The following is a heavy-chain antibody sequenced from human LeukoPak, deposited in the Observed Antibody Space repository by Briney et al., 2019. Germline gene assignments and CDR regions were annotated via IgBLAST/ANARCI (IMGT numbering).Heavy chain of an antibody. CDR3: ARNWAYDFWSGYYSDYYYYGMDV. CDR1: GFTFSSYW. CDR2: ISYDGSNK. V-gene: IGHV3-30-3*01. J-gene: IGHJ6*02. D-gene: IGHD3-3*01. Sequence: PGGSLRLSCAASGFTFSSYWMHWVRQAPGKGLEWVAVISYDGSNKYYADSVKGRFTISRDNSKNTLYLQMNSLRAEDTAVYYCARNWAYDFWSGYYSDYYYYGMDVWGQGTTVTVSS.